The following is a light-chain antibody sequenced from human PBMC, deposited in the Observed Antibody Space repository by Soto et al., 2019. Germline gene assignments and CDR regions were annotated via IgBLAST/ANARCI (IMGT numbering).Light chain of an antibody. CDR2: DAS. CDR3: QQRNSWPPIT. CDR1: QSVRTY. V-gene: IGKV3-11*01. J-gene: IGKJ5*01. Sequence: EIVLTQSPVTLSLSPGERATLSCRASQSVRTYLAWYQVKPGQAPRLIIYDASSRAYGVPARFSGSGSGTDFTLTISSLEPEDFAPYYCQQRNSWPPITFGQGTRLEIK.